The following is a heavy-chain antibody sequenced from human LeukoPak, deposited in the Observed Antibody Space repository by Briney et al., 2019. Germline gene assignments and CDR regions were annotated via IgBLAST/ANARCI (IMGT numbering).Heavy chain of an antibody. V-gene: IGHV1-18*01. D-gene: IGHD3-9*01. Sequence: GASVKVSCKASGYTLTSYGISWVRQAPGQGLEWMGWISAYNGNTNYAQKLQGRVTMTTDTSTSTAYMELRSLRSDDTAVYYCARAGYYDILTGYYQRLGFDYWGQGTLVTVSS. CDR1: GYTLTSYG. CDR2: ISAYNGNT. J-gene: IGHJ4*02. CDR3: ARAGYYDILTGYYQRLGFDY.